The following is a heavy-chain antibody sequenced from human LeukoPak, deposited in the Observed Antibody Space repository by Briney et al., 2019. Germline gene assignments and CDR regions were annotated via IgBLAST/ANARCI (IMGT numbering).Heavy chain of an antibody. J-gene: IGHJ5*02. CDR1: GFTVSSNY. CDR2: IYSGGST. CDR3: ARSGLKGVYGFAS. Sequence: GGSLRLSCAASGFTVSSNYMTWVRQAPGKGLEWVSVIYSGGSTYYAASVKGRFTISGDNSKNTLYLQMNSLRAEDTAVYYCARSGLKGVYGFASWGQGTLVTVSS. V-gene: IGHV3-53*01. D-gene: IGHD3/OR15-3a*01.